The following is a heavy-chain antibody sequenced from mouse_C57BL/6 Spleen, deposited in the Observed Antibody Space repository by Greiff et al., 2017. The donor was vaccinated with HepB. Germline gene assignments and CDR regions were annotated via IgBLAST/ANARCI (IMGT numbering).Heavy chain of an antibody. D-gene: IGHD2-4*01. Sequence: QVQLQQSGAELARPGASVKLSCKASGYTLTSYGISWVKQRTGQGLEWIGEIYPRSGNTYYNEKFKGKATLTADKSSSTAYMELRSLTSEDSAVYFCARGYYDYQGDYAMDYWGQGTSVTVSS. CDR1: GYTLTSYG. J-gene: IGHJ4*01. V-gene: IGHV1-81*01. CDR2: IYPRSGNT. CDR3: ARGYYDYQGDYAMDY.